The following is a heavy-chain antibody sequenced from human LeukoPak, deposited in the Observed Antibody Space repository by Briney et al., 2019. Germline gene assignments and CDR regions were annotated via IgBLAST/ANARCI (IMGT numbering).Heavy chain of an antibody. Sequence: GGSLRLSCAASGFTFSSYAMSWVRQAPGKGLEWVSAISGSGGSTYYADSVKGRFTISRDNSKNTLYLQMNSLRAEDTAVYYCAKRGDSSGRGSYSYYFDYWGQGTLVTVSS. CDR1: GFTFSSYA. CDR3: AKRGDSSGRGSYSYYFDY. CDR2: ISGSGGST. V-gene: IGHV3-23*01. D-gene: IGHD3-22*01. J-gene: IGHJ4*02.